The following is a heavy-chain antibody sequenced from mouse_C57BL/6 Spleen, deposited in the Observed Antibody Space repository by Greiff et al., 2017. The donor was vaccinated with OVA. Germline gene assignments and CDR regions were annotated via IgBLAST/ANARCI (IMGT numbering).Heavy chain of an antibody. CDR1: GYSITSGYY. V-gene: IGHV3-6*01. J-gene: IGHJ2*01. CDR2: ISYDGSN. Sequence: VQLKQSGPGLVKPSQSLSLTCSVTGYSITSGYYWNWIRQFPGNKLEWMGYISYDGSNNYNPSLKNRISITRDTSKNQFFLKLNSVTTEDTATYYCAREGGFYPAYWGQGTTLTVSS. CDR3: AREGGFYPAY.